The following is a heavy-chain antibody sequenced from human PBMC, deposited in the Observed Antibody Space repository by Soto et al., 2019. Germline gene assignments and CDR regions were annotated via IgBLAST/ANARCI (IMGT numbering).Heavy chain of an antibody. CDR1: GFTFSSHG. CDR2: IPYDGSNK. J-gene: IGHJ3*02. D-gene: IGHD1-26*01. CDR3: AKARGGATLRNAFDI. V-gene: IGHV3-30*18. Sequence: QVQLVESGGGVVQPGRSLRLSCAASGFTFSSHGMHWVRQAPGKGLEWVAVIPYDGSNKYNADSVKGRFTISRDNSKNTLDLQMNSLRAEDTAVYYCAKARGGATLRNAFDIWGQGTMVTVSS.